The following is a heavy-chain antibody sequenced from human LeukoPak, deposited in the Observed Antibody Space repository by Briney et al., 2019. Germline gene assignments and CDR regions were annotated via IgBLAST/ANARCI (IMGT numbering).Heavy chain of an antibody. V-gene: IGHV4-59*01. CDR2: IYYSGST. J-gene: IGHJ4*02. D-gene: IGHD6-13*01. CDR1: GGSISSYY. CDR3: ARDSLAAAGPDY. Sequence: SETLSLTCTVSGGSISSYYWSWIRQPPGKGLEWIGYIYYSGSTNYNPSLKSRVTISVDTSKNQFSLKLSSVTAADTAVYYCARDSLAAAGPDYWGQGTLVTVSS.